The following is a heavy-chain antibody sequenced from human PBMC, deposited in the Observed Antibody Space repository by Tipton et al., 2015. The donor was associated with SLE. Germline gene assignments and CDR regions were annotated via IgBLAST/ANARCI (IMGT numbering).Heavy chain of an antibody. V-gene: IGHV4-39*01. J-gene: IGHJ3*02. D-gene: IGHD3-10*01. Sequence: TLSLTCTVSGGSISSSSYYWGWIRQPPGKGLEWIGRIYYSGSTYYNPSLKSRVTISVDTSKNQFSPKLSSVTAADTAVYYCARLRGLLFAFDIWGQGTMVTVSS. CDR3: ARLRGLLFAFDI. CDR1: GGSISSSSYY. CDR2: IYYSGST.